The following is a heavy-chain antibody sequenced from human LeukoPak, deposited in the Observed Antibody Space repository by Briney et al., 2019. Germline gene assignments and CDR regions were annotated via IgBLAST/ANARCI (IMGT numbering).Heavy chain of an antibody. CDR1: GLTFSSHG. J-gene: IGHJ4*02. CDR3: AKDDRWLQFCC. Sequence: GGSLRLSCVASGLTFSSHGMNWVRQAPGKGLEWVSGIIPSGHTTYYADSVRGRFTISRDNSRNTVYLQMNSLRAEDTAVYYCAKDDRWLQFCCWGQGTLVTVSA. D-gene: IGHD5-24*01. V-gene: IGHV3-23*01. CDR2: IIPSGHTT.